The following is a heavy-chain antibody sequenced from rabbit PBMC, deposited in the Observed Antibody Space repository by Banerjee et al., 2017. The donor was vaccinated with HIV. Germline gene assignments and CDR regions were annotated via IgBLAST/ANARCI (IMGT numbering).Heavy chain of an antibody. CDR2: TFVGSGVGT. CDR1: GFSFNSSYY. J-gene: IGHJ6*01. CDR3: ARDSGLGYYGMVL. V-gene: IGHV1S40*01. D-gene: IGHD1-1*01. Sequence: QSLEESGGDLVKPGASLTLTCTASGFSFNSSYYMSWVRQAPGKGLEWIACTFVGSGVGTFYAPWAKGRFTISKASSTTVTLQMPCLTAAVSASYFVARDSGLGYYGMVLWGPGPLVTVS.